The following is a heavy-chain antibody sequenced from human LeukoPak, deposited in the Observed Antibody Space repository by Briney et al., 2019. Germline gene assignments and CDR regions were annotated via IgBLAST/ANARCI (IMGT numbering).Heavy chain of an antibody. J-gene: IGHJ3*01. V-gene: IGHV3-23*01. CDR1: GGSISGSN. CDR2: VSASGGTT. Sequence: ETLSLTCAVSGGSISGSNWWSWVRQAPGKGLEWVSSVSASGGTTYYADSVKGRFTISRDNPKNTLSLQLTTLRDEDTAVYFCAKGFKVPGVANYDVFDVWGQGTVVTVSS. D-gene: IGHD2-2*01. CDR3: AKGFKVPGVANYDVFDV.